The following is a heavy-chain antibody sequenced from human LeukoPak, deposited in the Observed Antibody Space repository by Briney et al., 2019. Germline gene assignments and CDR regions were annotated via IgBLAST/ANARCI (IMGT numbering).Heavy chain of an antibody. CDR1: GFTFSSYW. J-gene: IGHJ4*02. D-gene: IGHD3-22*01. Sequence: GGSQRLSCAASGFTFSSYWMHGVPEAPPKGLLLVSRINSDGSSTSYADSVKGRFTISRDNAKNTLYLQMNSLRAEDTAVYYCARDYYYDSSGYHYWGQGTLVTVSS. V-gene: IGHV3-74*01. CDR3: ARDYYYDSSGYHY. CDR2: INSDGSST.